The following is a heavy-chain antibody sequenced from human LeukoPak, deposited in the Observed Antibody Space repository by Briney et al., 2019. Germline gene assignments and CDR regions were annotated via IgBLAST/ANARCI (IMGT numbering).Heavy chain of an antibody. Sequence: GGSLRLSCATSGFTFSQYWMNWVRQAPGKGLEWVANIKKDASEKSYVDSVRGRFTISRDNAKNSLYLQMNSLRAEDTAVYYCARESRYCSSTSCYTGAFDIWGQGTMVTVSS. V-gene: IGHV3-7*01. CDR1: GFTFSQYW. CDR3: ARESRYCSSTSCYTGAFDI. J-gene: IGHJ3*02. CDR2: IKKDASEK. D-gene: IGHD2-2*02.